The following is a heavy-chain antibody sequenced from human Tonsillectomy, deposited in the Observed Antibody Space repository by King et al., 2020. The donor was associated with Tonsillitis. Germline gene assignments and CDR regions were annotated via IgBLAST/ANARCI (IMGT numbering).Heavy chain of an antibody. CDR1: GFPFSTYG. CDR3: GKARLVEMATSIDF. Sequence: QLVQSGGGVVQPGGSLRLSCEASGFPFSTYGIHWVRQAPGKGLEWVTFIRYDGSDKYYADSVKGRFTISKDNSKNTVYLQMNSLRVEDTAVYYCGKARLVEMATSIDFWGQGTLVTVSS. J-gene: IGHJ4*02. CDR2: IRYDGSDK. D-gene: IGHD5-24*01. V-gene: IGHV3-30*02.